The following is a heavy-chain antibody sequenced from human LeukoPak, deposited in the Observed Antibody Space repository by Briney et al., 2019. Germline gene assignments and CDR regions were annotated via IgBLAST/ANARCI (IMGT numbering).Heavy chain of an antibody. CDR1: GYTFXGYY. V-gene: IGHV1-2*02. J-gene: IGHJ4*02. Sequence: ASVKVSCKASGYTFXGYYMHWVXXXPGQGLEWMGWINPDSGGTNFAQKFQGRVTMTRDTSISTAYMELSRLRSDDTAVYYCGRDFRDSLDYWGQGTLVTVSS. CDR2: INPDSGGT. CDR3: GRDFRDSLDY.